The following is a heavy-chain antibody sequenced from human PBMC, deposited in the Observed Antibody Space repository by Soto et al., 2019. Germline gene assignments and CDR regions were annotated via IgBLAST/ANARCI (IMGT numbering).Heavy chain of an antibody. CDR3: AKGRSYDTAGDCDY. V-gene: IGHV3-30*18. Sequence: QVQLVESGGGVVQPGRSLRLSCAASGFTFSSYGMHWVRQAPGKGLEWVAVISYDGSNKYYADSVKGRFTISRDNSKNTLNRQMNSLRAEDTAVYYCAKGRSYDTAGDCDYWGQGTLVTVSS. CDR2: ISYDGSNK. CDR1: GFTFSSYG. J-gene: IGHJ4*02. D-gene: IGHD5-18*01.